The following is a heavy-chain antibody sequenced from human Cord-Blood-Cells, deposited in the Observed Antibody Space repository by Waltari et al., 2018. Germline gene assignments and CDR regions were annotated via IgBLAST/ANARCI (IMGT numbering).Heavy chain of an antibody. Sequence: QVQLQESGPGLVTPSQTLSLTCTVPGASIRSGGYYWTRTRQHPGKGLEWIGYIYYSGSTYYNPSLKSRVTISVDTSKNQFSLKLSSVTAADTAVYYCARPSGLGGAFDIWGQGTMVTVSS. CDR2: IYYSGST. CDR1: GASIRSGGYY. J-gene: IGHJ3*02. CDR3: ARPSGLGGAFDI. D-gene: IGHD3-10*01. V-gene: IGHV4-31*03.